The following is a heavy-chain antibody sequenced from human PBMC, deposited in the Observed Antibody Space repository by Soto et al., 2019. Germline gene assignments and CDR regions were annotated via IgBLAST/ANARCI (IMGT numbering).Heavy chain of an antibody. CDR1: GFTFSSYS. J-gene: IGHJ6*02. CDR2: ISSSSSTI. Sequence: GSLRLSCAASGFTFSSYSMNWVRQAPGKGLEWVSYISSSSSTIYYADSVKGRFTISRDNSKNSLYLQMNSLRAEDTAVYYCAKDKWELLRDRDYYYYGMDVWGQGTTVTVSS. V-gene: IGHV3-48*01. D-gene: IGHD1-26*01. CDR3: AKDKWELLRDRDYYYYGMDV.